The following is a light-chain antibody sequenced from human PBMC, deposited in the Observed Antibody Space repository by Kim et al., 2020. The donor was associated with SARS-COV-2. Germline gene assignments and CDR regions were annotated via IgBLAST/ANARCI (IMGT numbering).Light chain of an antibody. V-gene: IGKV3-20*01. CDR3: QFYGTSSQT. J-gene: IGKJ1*01. Sequence: PGEKATLTCRASQRIGSTLSWYQQKRGQAPRHILYATSTRLPGIPDRFSGSGSGTDFTLTISRLEPEDCAVYYCQFYGTSSQTFGQGTKVDIK. CDR1: QRIGST. CDR2: ATS.